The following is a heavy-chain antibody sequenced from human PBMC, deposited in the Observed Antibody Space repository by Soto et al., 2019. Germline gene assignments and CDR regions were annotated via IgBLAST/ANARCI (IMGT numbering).Heavy chain of an antibody. V-gene: IGHV1-69*13. Sequence: ASVKVSCKASGGTFSSYAISWVRQAPGQGLEWMGGIIPIFGTANYAQKFQGRVTITADESTSTAYMELSSLRSEDTAVYYCARGPTVTTDYYYYGMDVWGQGTTVTVSS. CDR2: IIPIFGTA. J-gene: IGHJ6*02. CDR1: GGTFSSYA. CDR3: ARGPTVTTDYYYYGMDV. D-gene: IGHD4-17*01.